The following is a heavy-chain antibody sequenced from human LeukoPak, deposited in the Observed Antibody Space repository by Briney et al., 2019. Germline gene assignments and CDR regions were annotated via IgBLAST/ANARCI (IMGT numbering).Heavy chain of an antibody. CDR3: ARDLSSLDAFDI. D-gene: IGHD2/OR15-2a*01. V-gene: IGHV3-33*01. Sequence: GGSLRLSCAASGFTFSSYGMHWVRQAPGKGLEWVAVIWYDGSNKYYADSVKGRFTISRDNSKNTLYLQMNSLRAEDTAVYYCARDLSSLDAFDIWGQGTMVTVSS. CDR1: GFTFSSYG. J-gene: IGHJ3*02. CDR2: IWYDGSNK.